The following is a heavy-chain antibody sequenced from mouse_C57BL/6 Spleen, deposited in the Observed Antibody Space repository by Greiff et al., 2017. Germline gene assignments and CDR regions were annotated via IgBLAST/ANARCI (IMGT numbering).Heavy chain of an antibody. CDR1: GYSFTDYN. D-gene: IGHD1-1*01. V-gene: IGHV1-39*01. J-gene: IGHJ1*03. Sequence: EVQLQQSGPELVKPGASVKISCKASGYSFTDYNMNWVKQSNGKSLEWIGVLNPNYGTTSYNQQFKGKATLTVDQSSSTAYMQRNSLTTEDSAVYYCASQDPYGGSYDWYFDVGGTGTTVTVSS. CDR3: ASQDPYGGSYDWYFDV. CDR2: LNPNYGTT.